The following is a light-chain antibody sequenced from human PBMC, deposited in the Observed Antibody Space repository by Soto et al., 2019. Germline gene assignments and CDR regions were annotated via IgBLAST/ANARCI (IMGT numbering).Light chain of an antibody. CDR1: SSDVGSYDY. CDR3: CSYAGSSTPNWV. CDR2: EGS. Sequence: QSALIQPPSVSGSPGQSVTISCTGTSSDVGSYDYVSWYQQHPGKAPKLMIYEGSKRPSGVSNRFSGSKSGNTASLTISGLQAEDEADYYCCSYAGSSTPNWVFGGGTKVTVL. J-gene: IGLJ3*02. V-gene: IGLV2-23*01.